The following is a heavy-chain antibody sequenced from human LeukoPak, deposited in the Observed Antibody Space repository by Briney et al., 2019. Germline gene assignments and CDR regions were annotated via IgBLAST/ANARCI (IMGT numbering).Heavy chain of an antibody. V-gene: IGHV3-74*01. CDR3: ARANYYDY. D-gene: IGHD3-10*01. CDR2: INSDGSIT. Sequence: GGSLRLSCAASGFTFSSYWMHWVRQAPGKGLVWVSRINSDGSITNYVDSVKGRFTVSRDDAKNTLYLQMNSLRAEDTAVYYCARANYYDYWGQGTLVTVSS. CDR1: GFTFSSYW. J-gene: IGHJ4*02.